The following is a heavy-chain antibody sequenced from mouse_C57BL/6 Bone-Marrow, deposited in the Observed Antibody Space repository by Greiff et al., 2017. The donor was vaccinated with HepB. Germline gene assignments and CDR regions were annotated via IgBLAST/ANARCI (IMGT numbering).Heavy chain of an antibody. CDR2: ISYSGST. CDR1: GYSITSGYY. D-gene: IGHD1-1*01. J-gene: IGHJ1*03. V-gene: IGHV3-1*01. CDR3: ARNHGSSRDWYFDV. Sequence: VQLQQSGPGMVKPSQSLSLTCTVTGYSITSGYYWHWIRHFPGNKLEWMGYISYSGSTNYNPSLKSRISITHDTSKNHFFLKLNSVTTEDTATYYCARNHGSSRDWYFDVWGTGTTVTVSS.